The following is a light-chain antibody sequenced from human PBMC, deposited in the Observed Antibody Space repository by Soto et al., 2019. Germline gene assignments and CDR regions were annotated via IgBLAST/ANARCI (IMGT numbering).Light chain of an antibody. V-gene: IGKV1-9*01. CDR1: RDVSSY. Sequence: IQMTQSPYSLSATVGDRVTITCRASRDVSSYLVWYQQKPGKAPELLIYAASTLQSGVPLRFSGSGSGTEFTLPISSLQPEDFATYYCQQLSYYPRTFGQGTKLEI. CDR2: AAS. J-gene: IGKJ2*01. CDR3: QQLSYYPRT.